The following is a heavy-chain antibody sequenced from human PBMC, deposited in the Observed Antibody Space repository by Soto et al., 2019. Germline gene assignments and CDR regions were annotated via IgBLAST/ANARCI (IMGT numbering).Heavy chain of an antibody. Sequence: GRYLRLSDATSGFIFSPYRLHCVRQPPGKWLDWVAVIWYDGSNKYHADSVKGRFTISRDNAKNSLYLQMNSLRAEDTAVYYCARDGPPLGSYCGGDCYLYYYYGMDVWGQGT. CDR1: GFIFSPYR. CDR2: IWYDGSNK. D-gene: IGHD2-21*02. CDR3: ARDGPPLGSYCGGDCYLYYYYGMDV. V-gene: IGHV3-33*01. J-gene: IGHJ6*02.